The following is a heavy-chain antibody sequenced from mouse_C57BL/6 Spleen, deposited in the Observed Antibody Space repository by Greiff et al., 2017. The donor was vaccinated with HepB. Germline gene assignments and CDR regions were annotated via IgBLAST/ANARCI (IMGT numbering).Heavy chain of an antibody. Sequence: VQLKESGPGLVKPSQSLSLTCSVTGYSITSGYYWNWIRQFPGNKLEWMGYISYDGSNNYNPSLKNRISITRDTSKNQFFLKLNSVTTEDTATYYCARGDVYWYFDVWGTGTTVTVSS. J-gene: IGHJ1*03. V-gene: IGHV3-6*01. CDR3: ARGDVYWYFDV. CDR2: ISYDGSN. CDR1: GYSITSGYY.